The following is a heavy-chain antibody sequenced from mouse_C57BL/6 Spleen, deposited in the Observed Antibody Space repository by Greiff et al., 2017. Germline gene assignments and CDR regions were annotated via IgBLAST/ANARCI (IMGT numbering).Heavy chain of an antibody. D-gene: IGHD5-1*01. CDR1: GYTFTSYW. CDR3: ARGGSTFDY. Sequence: QVQLQQPGAELVMPGASVKLSCKASGYTFTSYWITWVKQRPGQGLEWIGDIYPGSGSTNYNEKFKSKATLTVDTSSSTAYMQLSSLTSEDSAVYYCARGGSTFDYWGQGTTLTVSS. V-gene: IGHV1-55*01. CDR2: IYPGSGST. J-gene: IGHJ2*01.